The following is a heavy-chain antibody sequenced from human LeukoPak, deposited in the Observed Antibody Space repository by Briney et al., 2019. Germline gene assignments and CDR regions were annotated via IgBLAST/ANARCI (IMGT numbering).Heavy chain of an antibody. CDR3: AKDDSIVVALFDY. CDR1: GFTFSSYA. D-gene: IGHD3-22*01. V-gene: IGHV3-23*01. J-gene: IGHJ4*02. CDR2: ISGSGGST. Sequence: GGSLRLSCAASGFTFSSYAMSWVRQAPGKGLEWVSAISGSGGSTYYADSVKGRFTISRDNSKNTLYLQMNSQRAEDTAVYYCAKDDSIVVALFDYWGQGTLVTVSS.